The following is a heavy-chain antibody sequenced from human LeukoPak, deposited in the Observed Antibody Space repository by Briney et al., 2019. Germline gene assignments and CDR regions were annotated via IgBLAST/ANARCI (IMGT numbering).Heavy chain of an antibody. CDR2: INSSSSII. J-gene: IGHJ4*02. Sequence: PWGSLRLSCAASGFSFSSYSMNWVRQAPGKGLEWVSYINSSSSIIYYADSVKGRFTISRDNGKNSLYLQMNSLRDEDTAVYYCARVNDATGSMGYWGQGTLVTVSS. CDR3: ARVNDATGSMGY. D-gene: IGHD3-9*01. V-gene: IGHV3-48*02. CDR1: GFSFSSYS.